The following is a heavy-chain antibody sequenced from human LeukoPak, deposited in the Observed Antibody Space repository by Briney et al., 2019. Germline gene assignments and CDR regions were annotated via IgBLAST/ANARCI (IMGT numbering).Heavy chain of an antibody. J-gene: IGHJ6*03. Sequence: GGSLRLSCAASGFTFDDYGMSWVRQAPGKGLEWVSGINWNGGSTGYADSVKGRFTISRDNAKNSLYLQMNSLRAEDTALYYCARDQLELPPDYYYYMDVWGKGTTVTVSS. CDR3: ARDQLELPPDYYYYMDV. CDR2: INWNGGST. CDR1: GFTFDDYG. V-gene: IGHV3-20*04. D-gene: IGHD1-7*01.